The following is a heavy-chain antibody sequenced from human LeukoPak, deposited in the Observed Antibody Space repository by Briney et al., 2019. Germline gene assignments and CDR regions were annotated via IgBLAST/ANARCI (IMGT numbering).Heavy chain of an antibody. Sequence: ASVKVSCKASGYTFIDYYTHWVRQAPGQGLEWMGRINPNSGGTDYAQNFQGRVTMTRDTSISTAYMELSRLRSDDTAVYYCARDLPSTSNWELDYWGQGTLVTVSS. CDR2: INPNSGGT. D-gene: IGHD7-27*01. V-gene: IGHV1-2*06. CDR1: GYTFIDYY. J-gene: IGHJ4*02. CDR3: ARDLPSTSNWELDY.